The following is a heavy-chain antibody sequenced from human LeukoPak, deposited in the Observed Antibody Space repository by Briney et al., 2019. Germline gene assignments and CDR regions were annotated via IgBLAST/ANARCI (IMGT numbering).Heavy chain of an antibody. CDR1: GFTFSSYS. J-gene: IGHJ6*03. D-gene: IGHD2-2*01. CDR2: ISSSSSYI. Sequence: PGGSLRLSCAASGFTFSSYSMNWVRQAPGKGLEWVSSISSSSSYIYYADSVKGRFTISRDNSKNTLYLQMNSLRAEDTAVYYCATQTLGYCSSTSCPEQIRAHMDVWGKGTTVTVSS. CDR3: ATQTLGYCSSTSCPEQIRAHMDV. V-gene: IGHV3-21*04.